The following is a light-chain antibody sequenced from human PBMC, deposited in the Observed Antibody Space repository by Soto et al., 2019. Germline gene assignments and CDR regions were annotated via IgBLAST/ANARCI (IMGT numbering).Light chain of an antibody. CDR2: EVR. V-gene: IGLV2-14*01. Sequence: QSALTQPASVSGSPGQSITISCTGTSSDVGGHNYVSWYQQHPGKAPKLLIYEVRVRPSGVSIRFSGSKSANTASLTISGLQAEDEADYYCSSYTSTSTPYVFGTGTKLTVL. CDR3: SSYTSTSTPYV. J-gene: IGLJ1*01. CDR1: SSDVGGHNY.